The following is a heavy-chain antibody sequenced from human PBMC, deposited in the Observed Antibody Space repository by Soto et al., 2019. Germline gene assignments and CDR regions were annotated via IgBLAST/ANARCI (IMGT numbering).Heavy chain of an antibody. Sequence: GGSLRLSCAASGFTFRTYAMSWVRQGPGKGLEWVSTISGSGTTTYYADSVKGRFTISRDNSRDTLHLHVSSLRADDTAVYYCTRDPPRYDFDSSDLYPLGNWGQGTLVTVSS. V-gene: IGHV3-23*01. J-gene: IGHJ1*01. CDR1: GFTFRTYA. D-gene: IGHD3-22*01. CDR2: ISGSGTTT. CDR3: TRDPPRYDFDSSDLYPLGN.